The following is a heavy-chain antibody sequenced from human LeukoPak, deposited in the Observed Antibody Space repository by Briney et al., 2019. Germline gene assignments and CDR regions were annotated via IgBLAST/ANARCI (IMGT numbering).Heavy chain of an antibody. CDR2: IYPRDSDT. J-gene: IGHJ4*02. V-gene: IGHV5-51*01. Sequence: GESLKFSCKASGYTFTHQWIGWVRQKSGSGLEWMGIIYPRDSDTRYSPSFQGLVSISADTSINTAYLEWSRLEASDTAIYYCARHSDVIGAIWGQGTLVTVSS. CDR1: GYTFTHQW. CDR3: ARHSDVIGAI. D-gene: IGHD3-10*01.